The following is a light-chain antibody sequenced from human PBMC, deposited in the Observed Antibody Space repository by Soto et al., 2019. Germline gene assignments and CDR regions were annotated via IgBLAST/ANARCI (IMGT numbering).Light chain of an antibody. CDR1: QTVSSSY. J-gene: IGKJ1*01. V-gene: IGKV3-20*01. CDR3: QQYGRSPGT. Sequence: EIVLTQSPGTLSLSPGERATLSCRASQTVSSSYLAWYQQKPGQAPRLLIYGASSRATGIPDRFSGSGSGTDFTLTIIRLEPEDFAVYYCQQYGRSPGTFGQGTKVEIK. CDR2: GAS.